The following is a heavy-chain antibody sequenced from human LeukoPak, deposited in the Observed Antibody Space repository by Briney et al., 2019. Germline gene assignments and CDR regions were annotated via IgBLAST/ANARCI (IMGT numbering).Heavy chain of an antibody. CDR2: MTSSSTYI. J-gene: IGHJ4*02. CDR1: GFTFSSYS. CDR3: AREDYYYDSSGYPNLDY. D-gene: IGHD3-22*01. Sequence: GGSLRLSCAASGFTFSSYSMNWVRQAPGKGLEWVSSMTSSSTYIYYADSVKGRFTISRDNAKNLLYLQMNSLRVEDTAVYYCAREDYYYDSSGYPNLDYWGQGTLVTVSS. V-gene: IGHV3-21*06.